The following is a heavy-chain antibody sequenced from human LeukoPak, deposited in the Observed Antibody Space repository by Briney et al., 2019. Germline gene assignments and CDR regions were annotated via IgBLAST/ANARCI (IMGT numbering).Heavy chain of an antibody. CDR1: GGTFSSYA. J-gene: IGHJ4*02. CDR3: AREWLFTFNFDY. D-gene: IGHD3-22*01. V-gene: IGHV1-69*13. CDR2: IIPIFGTA. Sequence: GASVKVSCKASGGTFSSYAISWVRQAPGQGLEWMGGIIPIFGTANYAQKFQGRVTITADESTSTAYMELSSLRAEDTAVYYCAREWLFTFNFDYWGQGTLVTVSS.